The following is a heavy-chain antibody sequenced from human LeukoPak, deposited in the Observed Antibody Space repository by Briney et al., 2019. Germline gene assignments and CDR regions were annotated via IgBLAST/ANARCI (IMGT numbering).Heavy chain of an antibody. CDR2: ISWNSGSI. V-gene: IGHV3-9*01. CDR1: GFTFDDYA. CDR3: AKATVVPLDAFDI. D-gene: IGHD4-23*01. Sequence: GGSLRLSCAASGFTFDDYAMHWVRQAPGKGLEWVSGISWNSGSIGYADSVKGRFIISRDNAKNSLYLQMNSLRAEDTALYYCAKATVVPLDAFDIWGQGTMVTVSS. J-gene: IGHJ3*02.